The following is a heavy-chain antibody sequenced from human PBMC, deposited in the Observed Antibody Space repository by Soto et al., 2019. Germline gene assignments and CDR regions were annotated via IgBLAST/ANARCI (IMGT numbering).Heavy chain of an antibody. Sequence: PGGSLRLSCAASGFTFSDSYMSWIREAPGKGLEWVSYISSSDSIIYYSDSVKGRFIISRDNAKNSLYLQVSSLRAEDTAVYYCARDLGYYDSSGYFDYWGQGTLVTVSS. V-gene: IGHV3-11*01. CDR2: ISSSDSII. CDR1: GFTFSDSY. J-gene: IGHJ4*02. D-gene: IGHD3-22*01. CDR3: ARDLGYYDSSGYFDY.